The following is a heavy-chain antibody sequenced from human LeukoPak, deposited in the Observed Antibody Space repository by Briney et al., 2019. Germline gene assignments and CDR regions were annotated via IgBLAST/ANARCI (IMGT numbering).Heavy chain of an antibody. CDR1: GGYISSYY. D-gene: IGHD1-26*01. V-gene: IGHV4-4*07. J-gene: IGHJ4*02. CDR2: IYNSGST. Sequence: PSETLSLTCTVSGGYISSYYWSWIRQPAGKGLEWIGLIYNSGSTNYNPSLTSRITMSVDTSKNQFSLKLSSVTAADTAVYYCATMRSICCFDYWGQGTLVTVSS. CDR3: ATMRSICCFDY.